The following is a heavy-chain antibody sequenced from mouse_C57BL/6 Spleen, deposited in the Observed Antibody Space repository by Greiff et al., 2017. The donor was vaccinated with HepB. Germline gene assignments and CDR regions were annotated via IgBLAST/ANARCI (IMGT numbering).Heavy chain of an antibody. CDR2: IDPSDSYT. D-gene: IGHD1-1*01. Sequence: VQLQQSGAELVRPGTSVKLSCKASGYTFTSYWMHWVKQRPGQGLEWIGVIDPSDSYTNYNQKFKGKATLTVDTSSSTAYMQLSSLTSEDSAVYYCAREAITTVVAKDWFAYWGQGTLVTVSA. J-gene: IGHJ3*01. CDR3: AREAITTVVAKDWFAY. V-gene: IGHV1-59*01. CDR1: GYTFTSYW.